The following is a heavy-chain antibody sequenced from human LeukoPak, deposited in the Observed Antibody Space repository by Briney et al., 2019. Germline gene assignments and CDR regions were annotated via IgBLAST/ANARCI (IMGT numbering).Heavy chain of an antibody. V-gene: IGHV3-23*01. J-gene: IGHJ4*02. CDR3: AKDPTDFDSSGQTYFDY. CDR1: GFTFSSYE. D-gene: IGHD3-22*01. Sequence: GGSLRLSCAASGFTFSSYEMNWVRQAPGKGLEWVSAISTSGGRTFYADSVKGRFTISRDNSKNTLYLQMNSLKAEDTAIYYCAKDPTDFDSSGQTYFDYWGQGTLVTVSS. CDR2: ISTSGGRT.